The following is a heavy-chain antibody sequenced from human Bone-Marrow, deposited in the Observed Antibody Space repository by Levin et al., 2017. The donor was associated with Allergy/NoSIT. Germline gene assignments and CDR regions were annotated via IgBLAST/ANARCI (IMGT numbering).Heavy chain of an antibody. CDR3: ARGLDYSGLP. Sequence: LSLTCAASGFTFSTSSMNWVRPAPGKGLDWVSSITSSSSYIYYADSVKGRFTISRDNAKNSLYLQMNSLRVEDTAVYYCARGLDYSGLPWGQGTLVTVSS. V-gene: IGHV3-21*01. CDR2: ITSSSSYI. D-gene: IGHD5-12*01. CDR1: GFTFSTSS. J-gene: IGHJ5*02.